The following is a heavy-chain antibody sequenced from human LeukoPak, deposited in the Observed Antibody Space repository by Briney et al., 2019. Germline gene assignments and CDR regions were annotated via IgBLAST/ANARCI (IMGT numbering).Heavy chain of an antibody. D-gene: IGHD3-22*01. J-gene: IGHJ5*02. CDR3: ARADSSGYYHNPNWFDP. CDR2: INPNSGGT. Sequence: GASVKVSCKASGYTFTGYYMHWVRQAPGQGLEWMGWINPNSGGTNYAQKFQGRVTMTRDTSISTAYMELSRLRSDDTAVYYCARADSSGYYHNPNWFDPWGQGTLVTVSS. CDR1: GYTFTGYY. V-gene: IGHV1-2*02.